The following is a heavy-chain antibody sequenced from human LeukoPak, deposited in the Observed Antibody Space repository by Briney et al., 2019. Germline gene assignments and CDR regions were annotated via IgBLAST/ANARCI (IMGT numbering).Heavy chain of an antibody. CDR2: IRPDGSDP. CDR3: ARDPDYGAVDI. J-gene: IGHJ3*02. D-gene: IGHD4-17*01. Sequence: PGGSLRLSCAASGFTFSSYEMNWVRQAPGKGLEWVANIRPDGSDPYYVDPVRGRFTISKDNAKNSLYLQMNSLSVDDTAVYYCARDPDYGAVDIWGQGTMVTVSS. CDR1: GFTFSSYE. V-gene: IGHV3-7*01.